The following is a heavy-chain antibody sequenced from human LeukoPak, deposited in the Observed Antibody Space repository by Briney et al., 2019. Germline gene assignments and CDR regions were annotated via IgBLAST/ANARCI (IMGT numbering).Heavy chain of an antibody. CDR3: ARAISGSYRRGGFFQY. CDR1: GGSFSGYS. D-gene: IGHD1-26*01. Sequence: SETLSLTCAVYGGSFSGYSWSWIRQPPGKGLEWIGEINYSGSTNYNPSLKSRVSISLDTSKNQFSLKLSSVTAADTAAYYCARAISGSYRRGGFFQYWGQGTLVTVSS. CDR2: INYSGST. J-gene: IGHJ1*01. V-gene: IGHV4-34*01.